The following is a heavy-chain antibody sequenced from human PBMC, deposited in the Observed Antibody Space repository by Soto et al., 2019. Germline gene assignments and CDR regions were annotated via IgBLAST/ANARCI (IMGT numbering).Heavy chain of an antibody. CDR1: GYTFTGYY. V-gene: IGHV1-2*04. CDR2: INPNSGGT. J-gene: IGHJ4*02. CDR3: ARAGKFSAVGTFDW. D-gene: IGHD6-13*01. Sequence: GASVKVSCKASGYTFTGYYMHWVRQAPGQGLEWMGWINPNSGGTNYAQKFQGWVTMTRDTSISTAYMELSRLRSDDTAVYYCARAGKFSAVGTFDWWGQGTLVTVSS.